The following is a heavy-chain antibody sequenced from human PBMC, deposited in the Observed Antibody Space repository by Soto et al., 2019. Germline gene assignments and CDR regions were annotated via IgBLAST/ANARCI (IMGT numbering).Heavy chain of an antibody. J-gene: IGHJ4*02. Sequence: GSLRLSCAASGFTFSSYGMHWVRQAPGKGLEWVAVISYDGSNKYYADSVKGRFTISRDNSKNTLYLQMNSLRAEDTAVYYCAKEEGAAGTYFDYWGQGTLVTVSS. V-gene: IGHV3-30*18. CDR1: GFTFSSYG. CDR3: AKEEGAAGTYFDY. CDR2: ISYDGSNK. D-gene: IGHD6-13*01.